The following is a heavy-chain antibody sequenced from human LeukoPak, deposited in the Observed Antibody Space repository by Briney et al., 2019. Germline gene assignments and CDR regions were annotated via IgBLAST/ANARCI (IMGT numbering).Heavy chain of an antibody. CDR2: IWFDGGKI. J-gene: IGHJ4*02. D-gene: IGHD5-24*01. CDR1: GFTFSHYG. Sequence: PGRSLRLSCAASGFTFSHYGTHWVPPAPRMGLEWVAVIWFDGGKIHYPDSVKGRFTISRDNAKNTLYLQMDSLRADDTAVYYCVRGSGGDGYGYWGDYWGQGTLVTVSP. V-gene: IGHV3-33*01. CDR3: VRGSGGDGYGYWGDY.